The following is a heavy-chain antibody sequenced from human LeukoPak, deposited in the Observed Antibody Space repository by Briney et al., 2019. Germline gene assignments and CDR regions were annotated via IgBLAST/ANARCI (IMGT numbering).Heavy chain of an antibody. CDR3: ARVRLAYCGGDCYSGLDY. CDR2: INPNSGGT. D-gene: IGHD2-21*02. J-gene: IGHJ4*02. CDR1: GYTFTGYY. V-gene: IGHV1-2*02. Sequence: ASVKVSCKASGYTFTGYYMHWVRQAPGQGLEWMGWINPNSGGTNYAQKFQGRVTMTRDTAISTAYMELSRLRSDDTAVYYCARVRLAYCGGDCYSGLDYWGQGTLVTVSS.